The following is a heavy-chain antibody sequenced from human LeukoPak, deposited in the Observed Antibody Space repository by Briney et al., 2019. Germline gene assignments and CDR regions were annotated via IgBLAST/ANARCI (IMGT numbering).Heavy chain of an antibody. V-gene: IGHV3-21*01. CDR3: ARGYQLLPGYCDY. CDR2: ISSSSSYI. J-gene: IGHJ4*02. Sequence: GGSLRLSCAASGFTFSSYSMNWVRQAPGKGLEWVSSISSSSSYIYYADSVKGRFTISRDNAKNSLYLQMNSLRAEDTAVYYCARGYQLLPGYCDYWGQGTLVTVSS. D-gene: IGHD2-2*01. CDR1: GFTFSSYS.